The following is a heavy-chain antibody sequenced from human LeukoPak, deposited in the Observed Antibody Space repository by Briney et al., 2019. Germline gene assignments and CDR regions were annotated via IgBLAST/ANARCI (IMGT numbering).Heavy chain of an antibody. CDR1: GGSISSYY. Sequence: SETLTLTCTVSGGSISSYYWTWIRQPAGKGLEWIGRIYTTGSTNYNPSLNSRVTISVDTSKNQFSLKLSSVTAADTAVYYCARRAIFGVYYYYMDVWGKGTTVTVSS. V-gene: IGHV4-4*07. J-gene: IGHJ6*03. CDR3: ARRAIFGVYYYYMDV. CDR2: IYTTGST. D-gene: IGHD3-3*01.